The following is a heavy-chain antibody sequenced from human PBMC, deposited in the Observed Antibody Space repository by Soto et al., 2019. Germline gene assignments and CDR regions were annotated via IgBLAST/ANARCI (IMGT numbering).Heavy chain of an antibody. CDR2: IIPIFGTA. J-gene: IGHJ6*02. Sequence: QVQLVQSGAEVKKPGSSVKVSCKVSGGTFSSYAVSWVRQAPGQGLEWMGGIIPIFGTADYAQKFQGRVTIIADESTSTAYMELSSLRSEDTAIYYCASHCGGDCYSRSPPYYYYGMDVWGQGTTVTVSS. D-gene: IGHD2-21*02. CDR3: ASHCGGDCYSRSPPYYYYGMDV. CDR1: GGTFSSYA. V-gene: IGHV1-69*12.